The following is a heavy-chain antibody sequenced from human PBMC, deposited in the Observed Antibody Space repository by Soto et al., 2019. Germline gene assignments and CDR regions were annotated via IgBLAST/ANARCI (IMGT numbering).Heavy chain of an antibody. CDR3: ARDRFGTGYFDH. Sequence: EVQLLQSGGGFVQPGGSLRLSCAASGFSFSTYTMTWVRQAPGRGLEWVSTVTGSGGSTYYADSVKGRFTISRDNSKNPLFLQINRLRGRDKALNYCARDRFGTGYFDHRGQGTLVTVSS. V-gene: IGHV3-23*01. CDR1: GFSFSTYT. CDR2: VTGSGGST. D-gene: IGHD3-10*01. J-gene: IGHJ4*02.